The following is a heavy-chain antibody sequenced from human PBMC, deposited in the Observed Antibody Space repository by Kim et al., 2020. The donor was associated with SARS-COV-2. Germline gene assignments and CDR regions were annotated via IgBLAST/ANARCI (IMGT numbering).Heavy chain of an antibody. J-gene: IGHJ6*02. V-gene: IGHV7-4-1*02. Sequence: ASVKVSCKASGYTFTSYAMNWVRQAPGQGLEWMGWINTNTGNPTYAQGFTGRFVFSLDTSVSTAYLQISSLKAEDTAVYYCARLVPAALSEHGMDVWGQGTTVTVSS. CDR3: ARLVPAALSEHGMDV. CDR2: INTNTGNP. CDR1: GYTFTSYA. D-gene: IGHD2-2*01.